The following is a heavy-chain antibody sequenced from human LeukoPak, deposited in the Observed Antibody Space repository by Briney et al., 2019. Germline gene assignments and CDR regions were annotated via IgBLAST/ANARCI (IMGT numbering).Heavy chain of an antibody. D-gene: IGHD3-10*01. CDR2: ITSSSTSM. Sequence: GGSLRLSCAASGFTFTTYSMNWVRQAPGKGLEWVSSITSSSTSMYYADSVKGRFTISRDNAKNSLYLQMNSLRAEDTAVYYCARLLYSTQFWGQGTLVTVSS. V-gene: IGHV3-21*01. CDR1: GFTFTTYS. J-gene: IGHJ4*02. CDR3: ARLLYSTQF.